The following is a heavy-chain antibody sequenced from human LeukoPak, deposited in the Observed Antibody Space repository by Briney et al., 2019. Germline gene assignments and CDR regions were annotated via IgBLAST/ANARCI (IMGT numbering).Heavy chain of an antibody. CDR1: GVSISSSSYY. V-gene: IGHV4-39*07. CDR3: AGTEEGEEEELDY. J-gene: IGHJ4*02. CDR2: IFYSGRT. Sequence: SETLSLTCTVSGVSISSSSYYWGWIRQPPGKGLEWIGTIFYSGRTYYNPSLKSRVSISLDTSKNQFSLKLSSVTAADTAVYYCAGTEEGEEEELDYWGQGTLVTVSS. D-gene: IGHD1-1*01.